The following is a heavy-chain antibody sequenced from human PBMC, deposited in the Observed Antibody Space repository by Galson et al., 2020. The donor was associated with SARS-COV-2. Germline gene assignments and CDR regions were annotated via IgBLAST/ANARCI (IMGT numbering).Heavy chain of an antibody. J-gene: IGHJ6*03. CDR2: LSGDGRST. V-gene: IGHV3-23*01. CDR1: GFTFSKNA. CDR3: ARPGGRGGFYYYNYMDV. D-gene: IGHD2-15*01. Sequence: GGSLRLSCTTSGFTFSKNAMNWVRQAPGKGLEWVSGLSGDGRSTYYADSVKGRFTISRDNSENTLYLQMNSLRAEDTAVYFCARPGGRGGFYYYNYMDVWGNGTTVTVSS.